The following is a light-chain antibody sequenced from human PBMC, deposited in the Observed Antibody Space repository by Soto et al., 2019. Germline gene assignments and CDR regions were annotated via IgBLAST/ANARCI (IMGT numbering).Light chain of an antibody. Sequence: DIQMTQSPSSVSASVGDRITITCRASQGLNNWVAWYQQKPGKPPQNLIFATSSLQTGVPSRFSGSGSGTDFTLTITSLQTEDFATDDCQQDRSFPYTFGGGTQVE. V-gene: IGKV1-12*01. J-gene: IGKJ4*01. CDR2: ATS. CDR1: QGLNNW. CDR3: QQDRSFPYT.